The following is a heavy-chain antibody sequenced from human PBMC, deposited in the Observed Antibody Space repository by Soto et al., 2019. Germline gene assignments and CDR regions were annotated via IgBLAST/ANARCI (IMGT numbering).Heavy chain of an antibody. CDR1: VGTFSSYA. CDR2: IIPIFGTA. Sequence: SVKVSCKASVGTFSSYAISWVRQAPGQGLEWMGGIIPIFGTANYAQKFQGRVTITADESTSTAYMELSSLRSEDTAVYYCARLCTLRFLDWLLEGWFDPWGQGTLVTVSS. D-gene: IGHD3-3*01. J-gene: IGHJ5*02. CDR3: ARLCTLRFLDWLLEGWFDP. V-gene: IGHV1-69*13.